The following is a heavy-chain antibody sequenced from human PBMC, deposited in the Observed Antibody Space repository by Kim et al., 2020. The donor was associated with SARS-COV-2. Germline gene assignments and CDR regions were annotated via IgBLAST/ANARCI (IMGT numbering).Heavy chain of an antibody. D-gene: IGHD3-3*01. Sequence: SLKGRFTISRDNAKNSLYLQMNTLRAEDTAVYYCARDFGTDFWSGGYFDYWGQGTLVPVSS. J-gene: IGHJ4*02. V-gene: IGHV3-11*06. CDR3: ARDFGTDFWSGGYFDY.